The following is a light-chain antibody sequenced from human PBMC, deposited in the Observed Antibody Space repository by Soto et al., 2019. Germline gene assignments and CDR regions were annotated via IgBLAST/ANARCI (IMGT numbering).Light chain of an antibody. CDR2: GAS. V-gene: IGKV3-15*01. CDR1: QSVSTN. CDR3: NQYNNWRT. J-gene: IGKJ5*01. Sequence: PGERATLSCRASQSVSTNLAWYQQRPGQAPRLLIYGASARATGIPARFSGSGAGTEFTLTIRSLQSEDFAVYYCNQYNNWRTCGQGTRLEIK.